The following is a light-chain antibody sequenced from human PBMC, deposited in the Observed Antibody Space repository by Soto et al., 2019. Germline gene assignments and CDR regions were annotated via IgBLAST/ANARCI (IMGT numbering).Light chain of an antibody. Sequence: QAVVTQSSSASAPLGSSVKLTCTLSSGHSSYIIAWHQQQPGKAPRYLMKLEGSGSYNKGSGVPDRFSGSSSGADRYLTISNLQSEDEADYYCETWDSNTRVFGGGTKVTVL. CDR3: ETWDSNTRV. J-gene: IGLJ2*01. CDR2: LEGSGSY. CDR1: SGHSSYI. V-gene: IGLV4-60*03.